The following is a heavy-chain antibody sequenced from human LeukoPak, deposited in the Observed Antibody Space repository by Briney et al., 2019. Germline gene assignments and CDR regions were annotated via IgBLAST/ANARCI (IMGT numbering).Heavy chain of an antibody. V-gene: IGHV3-30*04. D-gene: IGHD4-17*01. CDR2: ISYDGSNK. Sequence: GGSLRLSCAASGFTFSSYAMHWVRQAPGKGLEWVAVISYDGSNKYYADSVKGRFTISRDNSKNTLYLQMNSLRAEDTAVYYCARDRTSDDYGFLDYWGQGTLVTVSS. CDR1: GFTFSSYA. J-gene: IGHJ4*02. CDR3: ARDRTSDDYGFLDY.